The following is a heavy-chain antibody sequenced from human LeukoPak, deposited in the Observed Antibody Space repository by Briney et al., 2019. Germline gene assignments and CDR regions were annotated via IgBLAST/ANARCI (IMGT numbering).Heavy chain of an antibody. CDR3: ARKVGGGDWGIYYFDY. J-gene: IGHJ4*02. V-gene: IGHV4-59*01. Sequence: PSQTLSLTCTVSGDSISSSSWSWIRQPPGKGLEWIAYIYFSGSTNYNPSLESRVTISVDTSKNQFSLKLTSVTAADTAVYYCARKVGGGDWGIYYFDYWGQGTLVTVSS. CDR1: GDSISSSS. CDR2: IYFSGST. D-gene: IGHD2-21*02.